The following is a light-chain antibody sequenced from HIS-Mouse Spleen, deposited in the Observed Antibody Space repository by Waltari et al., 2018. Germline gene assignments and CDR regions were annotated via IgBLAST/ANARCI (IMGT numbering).Light chain of an antibody. CDR1: RSHVASYNL. Sequence: QSALTQPASVSGSPGQSITIPCTRTRSHVASYNLVPWYQQHPGKAPKLMIYEGSNRPSGVSNRFSGSKSGNTASLTISGLQAEDEADYYCCSYAGSSTWVFGGGTKLTVL. V-gene: IGLV2-23*01. CDR2: EGS. J-gene: IGLJ3*02. CDR3: CSYAGSSTWV.